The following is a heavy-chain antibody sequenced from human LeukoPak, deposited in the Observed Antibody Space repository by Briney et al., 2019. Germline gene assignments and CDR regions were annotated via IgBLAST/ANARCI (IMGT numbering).Heavy chain of an antibody. J-gene: IGHJ4*02. Sequence: GGSLRLSCAASGFTFSSYSMNWVRQAPGKGLEWVSSISSSGTYIFYADSVKGRFTISRDNAKNTLYLQMNSLRAEDTAVYYCARDVDLPFGYWGQGTLVTVSS. CDR2: ISSSGTYI. CDR3: ARDVDLPFGY. CDR1: GFTFSSYS. V-gene: IGHV3-21*04. D-gene: IGHD3-10*01.